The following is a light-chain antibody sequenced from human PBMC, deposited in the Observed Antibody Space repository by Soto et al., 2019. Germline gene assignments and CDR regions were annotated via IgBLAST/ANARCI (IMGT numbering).Light chain of an antibody. CDR3: QHRNDWRRGT. Sequence: VWTQSPTTMSXXPRVXTSFXRRXSQSVYRSLAWYQQKPCQTPTLLIYNASNISTGVPATFTGSASETDFNLTIGSIESKDFAVYYCQHRNDWRRGTFGQGTRMEI. CDR2: NAS. V-gene: IGKV3-11*01. J-gene: IGKJ5*01. CDR1: QSVYRS.